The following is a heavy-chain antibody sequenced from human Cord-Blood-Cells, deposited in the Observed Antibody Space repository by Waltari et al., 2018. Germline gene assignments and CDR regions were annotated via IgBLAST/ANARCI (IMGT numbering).Heavy chain of an antibody. J-gene: IGHJ4*02. V-gene: IGHV3-30*04. Sequence: VQLVESGRGVVEPGRSLRLSCAASGFTFSRYAMHWVREAPGKGLEWVAVISYDGSNKYYADSVKGRFTISRDNSKNTLYLQMNSLRAEDTAVYYCARAPVRYYFDYWGQGTLVTVSS. CDR3: ARAPVRYYFDY. CDR2: ISYDGSNK. CDR1: GFTFSRYA. D-gene: IGHD3-22*01.